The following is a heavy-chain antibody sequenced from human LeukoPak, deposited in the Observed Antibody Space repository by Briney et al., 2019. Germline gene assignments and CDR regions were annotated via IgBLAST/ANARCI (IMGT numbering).Heavy chain of an antibody. D-gene: IGHD3-10*01. CDR3: ARGPVALWFGELRIYYYGMDV. V-gene: IGHV4-34*01. CDR2: INHSGST. Sequence: SETLSLTCAVYGGSFSGYYWSWIRQPPGKGLEWIGEINHSGSTNYNPSLKSRVTISVDTSKNQFSLKLSSVTAADTAVYYCARGPVALWFGELRIYYYGMDVSGQGTTVTVSS. CDR1: GGSFSGYY. J-gene: IGHJ6*02.